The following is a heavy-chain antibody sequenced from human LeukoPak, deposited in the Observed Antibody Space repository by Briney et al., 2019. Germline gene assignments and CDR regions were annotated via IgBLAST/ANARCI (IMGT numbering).Heavy chain of an antibody. V-gene: IGHV3-7*03. D-gene: IGHD6-6*01. CDR2: INHNGNVN. Sequence: GGSLRLSCAASGFTFSSYWMNWARQAPGKGLEWVASINHNGNVNYYVDSVKGRFTISRDNAKNSLYLQMSNLRAEDTAVYYCGRVGGRSKAAKGDAFDIWGQGTMVVVSS. CDR3: GRVGGRSKAAKGDAFDI. J-gene: IGHJ3*02. CDR1: GFTFSSYW.